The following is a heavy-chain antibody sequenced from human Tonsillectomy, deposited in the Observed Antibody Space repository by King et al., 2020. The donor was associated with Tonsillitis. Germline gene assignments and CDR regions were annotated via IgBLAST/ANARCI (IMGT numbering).Heavy chain of an antibody. CDR3: ANNKVATMPRDAFDF. V-gene: IGHV3-23*04. CDR2: ISGSGGST. D-gene: IGHD5-12*01. Sequence: VQLVESGGGLVQPGGSLRLSCAASGFTFRSYAMSWVRQAPGKGLEWVSGISGSGGSTYSADSVKGRFTISRDNSKNTLFLEMNGLRVEDTDVYYCANNKVATMPRDAFDFWGQGTMVTVSS. J-gene: IGHJ3*01. CDR1: GFTFRSYA.